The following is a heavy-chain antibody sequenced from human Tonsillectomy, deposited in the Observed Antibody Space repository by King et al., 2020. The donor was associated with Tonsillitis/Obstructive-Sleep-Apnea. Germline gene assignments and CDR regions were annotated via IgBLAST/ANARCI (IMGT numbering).Heavy chain of an antibody. CDR3: ARDGNTMSYDY. D-gene: IGHD3-10*02. V-gene: IGHV3-7*04. CDR1: GFTFSSYW. CDR2: IKTDGTEK. J-gene: IGHJ4*02. Sequence: VQLVESGGGLVQPGGSLRLSCAASGFTFSSYWMSWVRQAPVKGLEWVANIKTDGTEKYYVDSVKGRFTISRDNAKNSLYLQVNSLRAEDTAVYYCARDGNTMSYDYWGQGTLVTVSS.